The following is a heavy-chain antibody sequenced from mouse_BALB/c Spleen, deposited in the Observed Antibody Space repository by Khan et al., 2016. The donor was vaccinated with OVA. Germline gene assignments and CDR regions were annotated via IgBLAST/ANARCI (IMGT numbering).Heavy chain of an antibody. Sequence: VQLQQSGPEVVKPGASVKISCKTSGYTFSEYTMHWVKQSHGKSLEWVGGIITSNGATKYNQKFKGQATLTVEKSSSTAYLEIRRLTSEDSAFFYSSSVGACYMDSGFAYWGQVTLVTVSA. D-gene: IGHD2-12*01. CDR1: GYTFSEYT. V-gene: IGHV1-18*01. CDR2: IITSNGAT. J-gene: IGHJ3*01. CDR3: SSVGACYMDSGFAY.